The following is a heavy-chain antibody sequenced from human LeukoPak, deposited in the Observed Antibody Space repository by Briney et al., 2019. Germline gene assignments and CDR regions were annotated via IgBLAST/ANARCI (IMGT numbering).Heavy chain of an antibody. D-gene: IGHD3-10*01. Sequence: ASVKVSCKASGGTFCSYAISWVRQAPGQGLEWMGGIIPIFGTANYAQKFQGRVTITADKSTSTAYMELSSLRSEDTAVYYCASPPFTMIRVYWGQGTLVTVSS. J-gene: IGHJ4*02. V-gene: IGHV1-69*06. CDR1: GGTFCSYA. CDR3: ASPPFTMIRVY. CDR2: IIPIFGTA.